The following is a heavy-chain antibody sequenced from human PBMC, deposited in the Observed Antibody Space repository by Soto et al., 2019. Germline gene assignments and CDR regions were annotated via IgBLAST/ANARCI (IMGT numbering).Heavy chain of an antibody. CDR3: ARHLWDSSSSDYYFNGMDV. J-gene: IGHJ6*02. Sequence: SETLSLTCTVSGGSISSSSYYWGWIRQPPGKGLEWVGSIYYSGSTYYNPSLKSRVTISVDTSKNQFSLKLSSVTAADTAVYCCARHLWDSSSSDYYFNGMDVGGQGTTVTVSS. CDR2: IYYSGST. CDR1: GGSISSSSYY. D-gene: IGHD6-6*01. V-gene: IGHV4-39*01.